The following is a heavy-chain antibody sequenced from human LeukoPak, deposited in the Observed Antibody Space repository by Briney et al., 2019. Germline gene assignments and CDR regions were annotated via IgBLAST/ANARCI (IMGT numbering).Heavy chain of an antibody. CDR1: GASISSGSYY. J-gene: IGHJ6*03. V-gene: IGHV4-61*02. Sequence: PSETLSLTCTVSGASISSGSYYWTWIRQPAGKGLEWIGRMHSSGGTSYSPSLKSRVTISVDTSKNQFSLKLSSVTAADTAVYYCARGLRGYSYGYVPWELSYYMDVWGKGTTVTISS. D-gene: IGHD5-18*01. CDR3: ARGLRGYSYGYVPWELSYYMDV. CDR2: MHSSGGT.